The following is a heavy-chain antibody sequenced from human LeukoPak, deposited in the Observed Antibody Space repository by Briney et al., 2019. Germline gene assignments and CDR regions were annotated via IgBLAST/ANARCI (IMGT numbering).Heavy chain of an antibody. D-gene: IGHD6-13*01. CDR1: GDSISRSTYY. CDR2: LYYSGSI. Sequence: KPSETLSLTCTVSGDSISRSTYYWGWIRRPPGRGLEWIGALYYSGSIYYNPSLKSRVSISVDTPKNQFSLKLSSVTAADTAVYYCARGPRGSWWSDYYYMDVWGKGTTVTVSS. V-gene: IGHV4-39*01. CDR3: ARGPRGSWWSDYYYMDV. J-gene: IGHJ6*03.